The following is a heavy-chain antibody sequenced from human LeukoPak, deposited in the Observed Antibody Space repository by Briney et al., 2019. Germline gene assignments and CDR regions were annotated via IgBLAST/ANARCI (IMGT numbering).Heavy chain of an antibody. Sequence: SETLSLTCAVYGGSFRVYYWSCIRQPPGKGLEGRGEINQCGSTNYHPSLKTRVTISVDTPKHQFSPKPSSATAADPAAYYCAREESWNDDGGSLIDYWGQGTLVTVSS. V-gene: IGHV4-34*01. D-gene: IGHD1-1*01. CDR1: GGSFRVYY. J-gene: IGHJ4*02. CDR2: INQCGST. CDR3: AREESWNDDGGSLIDY.